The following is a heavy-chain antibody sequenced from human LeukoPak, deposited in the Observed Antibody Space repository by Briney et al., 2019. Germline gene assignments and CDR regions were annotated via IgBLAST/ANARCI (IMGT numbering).Heavy chain of an antibody. D-gene: IGHD3-10*01. Sequence: ASVKVSCKASGGTFTSYDINWVRQAPGQGLEWMGWMNPNSGNTGYAQKFQGRVTITRNTSISTAYMELSSLRSEDTAVYYCARGVLVRGRLLYYFDYWGQGTLVTVSS. J-gene: IGHJ4*02. V-gene: IGHV1-8*03. CDR3: ARGVLVRGRLLYYFDY. CDR1: GGTFTSYD. CDR2: MNPNSGNT.